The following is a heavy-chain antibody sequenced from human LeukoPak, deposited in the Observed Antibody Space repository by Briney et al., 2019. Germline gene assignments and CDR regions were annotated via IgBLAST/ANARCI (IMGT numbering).Heavy chain of an antibody. V-gene: IGHV4-34*01. D-gene: IGHD4-23*01. CDR3: ASGWVRTVFDY. J-gene: IGHJ4*02. Sequence: SETLSLTCAVYGGSFSGYYWSWIRQPPGKGLEWIGEINHSGSTNYNPSLKSRVTISVDTSKNQFSLKRSSVTAADTAVYYCASGWVRTVFDYWGQGTLVTVSS. CDR2: INHSGST. CDR1: GGSFSGYY.